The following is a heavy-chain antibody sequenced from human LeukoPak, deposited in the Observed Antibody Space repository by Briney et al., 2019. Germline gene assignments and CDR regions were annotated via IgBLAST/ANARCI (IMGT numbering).Heavy chain of an antibody. CDR2: INPNRGGT. Sequence: ASVKVSCKASGYTFTGYYMHWVRQAPGQGLEWMGWINPNRGGTNYAQKFQGRVTMIRDTSISTAYMELSRLGSDDTAVYYCATSLYCSSTNCYALYFQHWGQGTLVTVSS. CDR1: GYTFTGYY. CDR3: ATSLYCSSTNCYALYFQH. D-gene: IGHD2-2*01. J-gene: IGHJ1*01. V-gene: IGHV1-2*02.